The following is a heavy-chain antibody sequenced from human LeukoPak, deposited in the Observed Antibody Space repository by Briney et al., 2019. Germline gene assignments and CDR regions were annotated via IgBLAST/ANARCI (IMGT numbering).Heavy chain of an antibody. Sequence: SETLSLTCTVSGGSISSYYWSWIRQPPGKGLEWIGYIYYSGSTNYNPSLKSRVTISVDTSKNQFSLKLSSVTAADTAVYYCARVGSGIFRAFDIWGQGTMVTVSS. D-gene: IGHD3-10*01. CDR1: GGSISSYY. V-gene: IGHV4-59*01. J-gene: IGHJ3*02. CDR2: IYYSGST. CDR3: ARVGSGIFRAFDI.